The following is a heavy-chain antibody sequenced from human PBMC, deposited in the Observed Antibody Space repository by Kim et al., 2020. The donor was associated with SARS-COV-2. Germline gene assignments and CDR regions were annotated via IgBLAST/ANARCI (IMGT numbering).Heavy chain of an antibody. CDR2: IYHSGST. Sequence: SETLSLTCAVSGGSISSSNWWSWVRQPPGKGLEWIGEIYHSGSTNYNPSLKSRVTILVDKSKNQFSLKLSSVTAADTAVYYCARDRWGSSWSRFDYWGQGTLVTVSS. CDR3: ARDRWGSSWSRFDY. CDR1: GGSISSSNW. J-gene: IGHJ4*02. V-gene: IGHV4-4*02. D-gene: IGHD6-13*01.